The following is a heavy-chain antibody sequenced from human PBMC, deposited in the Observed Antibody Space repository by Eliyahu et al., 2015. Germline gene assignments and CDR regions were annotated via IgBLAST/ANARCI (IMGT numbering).Heavy chain of an antibody. J-gene: IGHJ4*02. CDR1: GFXFSNSA. D-gene: IGHD7-27*01. Sequence: EVQLLESGGGVAQPGGSLRLSXAAXGFXFSNSAMAWVRQGPGKGLEWVSDISGSGGSAFYTDSLRDRFTISRDNXKSTLYLQLDSLRVEDTALYYCARRQHVPTGERFFDFWGQGTLVIVSS. CDR3: ARRQHVPTGERFFDF. V-gene: IGHV3-23*01. CDR2: ISGSGGSA.